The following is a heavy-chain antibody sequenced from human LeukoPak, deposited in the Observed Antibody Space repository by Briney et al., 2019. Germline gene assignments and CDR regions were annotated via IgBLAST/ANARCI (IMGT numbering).Heavy chain of an antibody. CDR2: LSGSSSTI. CDR3: VRERDYYGSGSEDYYFDY. CDR1: GFTFSDYN. V-gene: IGHV3-48*02. Sequence: GGSLRLSCAASGFTFSDYNMNWVRQAPGKGLEWVSYLSGSSSTIYYADSVRGRFTISRDNAKNSLYLQMNSLRDEDTAVYYCVRERDYYGSGSEDYYFDYWGQGTLVTVSS. J-gene: IGHJ4*02. D-gene: IGHD3-10*01.